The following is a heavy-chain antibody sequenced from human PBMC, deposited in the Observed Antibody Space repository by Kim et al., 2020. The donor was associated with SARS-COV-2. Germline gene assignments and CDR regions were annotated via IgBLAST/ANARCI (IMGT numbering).Heavy chain of an antibody. CDR1: GGSISSYY. V-gene: IGHV4-4*07. J-gene: IGHJ4*02. CDR3: ARGRTTYYYGSGSEYYFDY. Sequence: SETLSLTCTVSGGSISSYYWSWIRQPAGKGLEWIGRIYTSGSTNYNPSLKSRVTMSVDTSKNQFSLKLSSVTAADTAVYYCARGRTTYYYGSGSEYYFDYWGQGTLVTVSS. CDR2: IYTSGST. D-gene: IGHD3-10*01.